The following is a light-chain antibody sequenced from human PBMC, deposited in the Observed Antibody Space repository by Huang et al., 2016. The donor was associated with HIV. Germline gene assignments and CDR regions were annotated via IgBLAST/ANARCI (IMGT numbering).Light chain of an antibody. J-gene: IGKJ4*01. CDR2: AAS. Sequence: IQLTQSPSSLSASVGDRVTITCRASQGISNSLVWYQHKPGKAPKLLMYAASTLQGGVPTRFSGSGSGTDFTLTITSLQPEDFAIYYCQQLNSYPLTFGGGTKVEIK. CDR1: QGISNS. V-gene: IGKV1-9*01. CDR3: QQLNSYPLT.